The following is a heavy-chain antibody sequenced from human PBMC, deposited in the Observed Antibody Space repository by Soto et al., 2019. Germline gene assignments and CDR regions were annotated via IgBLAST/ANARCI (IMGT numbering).Heavy chain of an antibody. D-gene: IGHD3-22*01. CDR1: GGSISSYY. J-gene: IGHJ4*02. CDR3: AGTRYYDDSSGYRTSLYYFDY. CDR2: IYYSGST. Sequence: SETLSLTCTVSGGSISSYYWSWIRQPPGKGQEWIGYIYYSGSTNYNPSLKSRVTISVDTSKNQFSPKLSSVTAADTAVYYCAGTRYYDDSSGYRTSLYYFDYWGQGTLVTVSS. V-gene: IGHV4-59*12.